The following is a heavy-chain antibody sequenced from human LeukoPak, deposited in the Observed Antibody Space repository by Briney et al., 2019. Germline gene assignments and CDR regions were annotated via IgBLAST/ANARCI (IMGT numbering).Heavy chain of an antibody. CDR1: GYTLTSYG. CDR3: AREVLVDTAMDRTYYFDY. CDR2: ISAYNGNT. D-gene: IGHD5-18*01. Sequence: GASVKVSCKASGYTLTSYGISWVRQAPGQGLEWMGWISAYNGNTNYAQKLQGRVTMTTDTSTSTAYMELRSLRSDDTAVYYCAREVLVDTAMDRTYYFDYWGQGTLVTVSS. J-gene: IGHJ4*02. V-gene: IGHV1-18*01.